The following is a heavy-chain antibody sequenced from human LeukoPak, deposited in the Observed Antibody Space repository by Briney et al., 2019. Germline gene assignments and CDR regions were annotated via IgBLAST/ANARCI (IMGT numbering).Heavy chain of an antibody. J-gene: IGHJ4*02. CDR2: ISWNSVYI. D-gene: IGHD6-19*01. CDR1: GFTFDDYA. CDR3: AKVRGTYSSGFFFDY. Sequence: GGSLRLSCAASGFTFDDYAMHWVRQAPGKGLEWLSIISWNSVYIGYADSVKGRFTISRDNAKNSLYLQMDSLRAEDTAFYYCAKVRGTYSSGFFFDYWGQGTLVTASS. V-gene: IGHV3-9*01.